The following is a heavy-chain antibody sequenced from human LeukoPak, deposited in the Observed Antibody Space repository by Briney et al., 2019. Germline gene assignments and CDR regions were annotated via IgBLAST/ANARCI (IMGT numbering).Heavy chain of an antibody. Sequence: GGSLRLSCAASGFTVSTYYMSWVRQAPGKGLEWVSVISGSGGSTYYADSVKGRFTISRDNSKNTLYLQMNSLRAEDTAVYYCAKELSGSSGYWEGMDVWGQGTTVTVSS. J-gene: IGHJ6*02. CDR1: GFTVSTYY. CDR2: ISGSGGST. D-gene: IGHD3-22*01. CDR3: AKELSGSSGYWEGMDV. V-gene: IGHV3-23*01.